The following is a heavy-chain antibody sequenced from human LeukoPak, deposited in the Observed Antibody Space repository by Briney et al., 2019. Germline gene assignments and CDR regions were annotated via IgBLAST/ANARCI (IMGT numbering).Heavy chain of an antibody. CDR2: IYYSGST. J-gene: IGHJ6*03. Sequence: SETLSLTCTVSGGSISSNYWCWIRQSPGKGLEWIGYIYYSGSTNYNPSLKSRVTISVHTSTNQFSLKLSSVTAADTAVYYCARVSAALYYYVDVWGKGTTVTVSS. D-gene: IGHD2-2*01. CDR1: GGSISSNY. V-gene: IGHV4-59*01. CDR3: ARVSAALYYYVDV.